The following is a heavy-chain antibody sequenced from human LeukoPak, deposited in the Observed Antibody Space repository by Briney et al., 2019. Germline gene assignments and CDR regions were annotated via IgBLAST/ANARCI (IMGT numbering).Heavy chain of an antibody. D-gene: IGHD3-9*01. CDR2: IYNIGSA. V-gene: IGHV4-59*11. Sequence: SETLSLTCTVSGGSFSSQYWSWIRQPPGKGLEWIGYIYNIGSANYNPSLKSRVTVSVDTSKNHFSLKLRSVTAADTAVYYCARQGDPGYYDTPWGQGTLVTVSS. CDR3: ARQGDPGYYDTP. J-gene: IGHJ5*02. CDR1: GGSFSSQY.